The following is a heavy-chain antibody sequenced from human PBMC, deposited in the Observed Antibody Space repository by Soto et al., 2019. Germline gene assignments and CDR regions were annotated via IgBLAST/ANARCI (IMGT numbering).Heavy chain of an antibody. V-gene: IGHV1-2*02. CDR3: ASGGYGGNSLPPFYGMDV. CDR2: INPNSGGT. J-gene: IGHJ6*02. D-gene: IGHD4-17*01. Sequence: ASVKVSCKASGYTFTGYYMHWVRQAPGQGLEWMGWINPNSGGTNYAQKFQGRVTMTRDTSISTAYMELSRLRSDDTAVYSGASGGYGGNSLPPFYGMDVWGQGTTVTVSS. CDR1: GYTFTGYY.